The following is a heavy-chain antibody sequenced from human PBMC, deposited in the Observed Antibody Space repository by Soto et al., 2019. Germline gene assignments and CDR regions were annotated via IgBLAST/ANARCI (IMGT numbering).Heavy chain of an antibody. D-gene: IGHD3-22*01. J-gene: IGHJ6*02. CDR3: ARARDSYYDSSGYYRADYYYYGMDV. Sequence: SETLSLTCSVSRGSVSSATYYWNWMRQPPGKPLEWIGYIYYSGSTNYNPSLKSRVTISLDTSNDRFSLRLSSVTAADTAVYYCARARDSYYDSSGYYRADYYYYGMDVWGQGTTVTVSS. CDR2: IYYSGST. CDR1: RGSVSSATYY. V-gene: IGHV4-61*01.